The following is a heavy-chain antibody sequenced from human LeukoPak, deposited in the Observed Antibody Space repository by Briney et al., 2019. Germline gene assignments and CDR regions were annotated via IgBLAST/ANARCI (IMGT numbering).Heavy chain of an antibody. D-gene: IGHD1-26*01. J-gene: IGHJ4*02. CDR3: ATDIVGATISAELVDY. CDR2: ISAYNGNT. CDR1: GYTFTSYG. Sequence: ASVKVSCKASGYTFTSYGISWVRQAPGQGLEWMGWISAYNGNTNYAQKLQGRVTMTTDTSTSTAYMELRSLRSDDTAVYYCATDIVGATISAELVDYWGQGTLVTVSS. V-gene: IGHV1-18*01.